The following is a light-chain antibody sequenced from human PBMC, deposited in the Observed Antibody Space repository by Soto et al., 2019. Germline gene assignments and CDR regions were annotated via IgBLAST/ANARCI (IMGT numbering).Light chain of an antibody. CDR1: QSIGRS. V-gene: IGKV1-39*01. Sequence: DIQMTQSPSSLSASVGDRVTITCRASQSIGRSLNWYQQKPGKVPKLLIYAASSLQSGVPSKFSGSGSGTDFTLTISSLHAEDFATYYCQQSDKIPYTFGQGTKLEMK. J-gene: IGKJ2*01. CDR2: AAS. CDR3: QQSDKIPYT.